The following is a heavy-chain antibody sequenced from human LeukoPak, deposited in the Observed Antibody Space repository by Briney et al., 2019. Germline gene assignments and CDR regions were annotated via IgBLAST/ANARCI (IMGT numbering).Heavy chain of an antibody. D-gene: IGHD3-9*01. J-gene: IGHJ4*02. CDR3: ARDSYDILTGTFFFDY. V-gene: IGHV4-59*01. CDR2: IYYSGST. CDR1: GGSISSYY. Sequence: SETLSLTCTVSGGSISSYYWSWIRQPPGKGLEWIGYIYYSGSTNYNPSLKSRVTISVDTSKNQFSLKLSSVTAADTAVYYCARDSYDILTGTFFFDYWGQGTLVTVSS.